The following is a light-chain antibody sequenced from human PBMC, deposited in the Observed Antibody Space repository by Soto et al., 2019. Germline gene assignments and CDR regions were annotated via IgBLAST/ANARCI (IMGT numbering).Light chain of an antibody. V-gene: IGLV1-47*02. Sequence: QSALTQPASVSGSPGQSITISCTGTSSDIGTYKYVSWFQHHPGKAPKLLIYTNHQRPSGVPDRFSGSKSGTSASLAISGLRSEDEANFYCAAWDDSLNAVVFGGGTKLTVL. J-gene: IGLJ2*01. CDR2: TNH. CDR1: SSDIGTYKY. CDR3: AAWDDSLNAVV.